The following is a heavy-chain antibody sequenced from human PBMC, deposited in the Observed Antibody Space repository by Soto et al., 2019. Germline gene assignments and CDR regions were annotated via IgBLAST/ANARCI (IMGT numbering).Heavy chain of an antibody. CDR3: ARSYVYSTSSYGMDV. V-gene: IGHV1-69*02. Sequence: QVQLVQSGAEVKKPGSSVKVSCKASGGTFSSYTISWVRQAPGQGLEWMGRIIPILGIANYAQKFQGRGTITADKSTSTAYMELSSLRSEDTAVYYCARSYVYSTSSYGMDVWGQGTTVTVSS. D-gene: IGHD3-16*01. J-gene: IGHJ6*02. CDR1: GGTFSSYT. CDR2: IIPILGIA.